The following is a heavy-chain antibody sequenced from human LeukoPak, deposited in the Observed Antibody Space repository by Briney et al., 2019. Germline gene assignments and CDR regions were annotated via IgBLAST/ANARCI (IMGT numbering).Heavy chain of an antibody. J-gene: IGHJ3*02. CDR1: GYTFTSYD. Sequence: APVKVSCKASGYTFTSYDINWVRQATGQGLEWMGWMNPNSGNTGYAQKFQGRVTITRDTSISTAYMELSSLRSEDTAVYYCARGLYYYDSSGYYQKFDAFDIWGQGTMVTVSS. CDR3: ARGLYYYDSSGYYQKFDAFDI. D-gene: IGHD3-22*01. CDR2: MNPNSGNT. V-gene: IGHV1-8*03.